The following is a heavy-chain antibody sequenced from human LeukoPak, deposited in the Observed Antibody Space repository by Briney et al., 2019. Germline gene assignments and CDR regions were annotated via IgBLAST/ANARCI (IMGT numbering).Heavy chain of an antibody. CDR1: GFTFSSYA. D-gene: IGHD2-15*01. Sequence: PGGSLRISCAASGFTFSSYAMSGVRQAPGKGLEWVSAISGSGGSTYYADSVKGRFTISRDNAKNTLYLQMNSLRVEDTAVYYCAKISSGYCSGGSCYLDYWGQGTLVTVSS. CDR3: AKISSGYCSGGSCYLDY. J-gene: IGHJ4*02. CDR2: ISGSGGST. V-gene: IGHV3-23*01.